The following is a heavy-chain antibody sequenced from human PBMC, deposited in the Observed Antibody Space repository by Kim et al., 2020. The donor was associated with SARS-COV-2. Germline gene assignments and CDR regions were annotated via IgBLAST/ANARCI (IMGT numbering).Heavy chain of an antibody. CDR3: ARDGIMITFGGVIAGHTFDY. CDR2: TYYRSKWYN. Sequence: SQTLSLTCAISGDSVSSNSAAWNWIRQSPSRGLEWLGRTYYRSKWYNDYAVSVKSRITINPDTSKNQFSLQLNSVTPEDTAVYYCARDGIMITFGGVIAGHTFDYWGQGTLVTVSS. CDR1: GDSVSSNSAA. J-gene: IGHJ4*02. V-gene: IGHV6-1*01. D-gene: IGHD3-16*02.